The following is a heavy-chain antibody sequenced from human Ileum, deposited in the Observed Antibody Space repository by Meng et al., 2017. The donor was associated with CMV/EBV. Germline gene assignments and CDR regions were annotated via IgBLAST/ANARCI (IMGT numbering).Heavy chain of an antibody. J-gene: IGHJ5*01. CDR3: ARGGVISAASSDS. CDR1: GFKFSVYW. Sequence: GSGFKFSVYWMHWVRQAPGKGLEWVSRISNDGSATTYADSVKGRFTVSRDNAKDTLYLQVNSLRAEDTAVYYCARGGVISAASSDSWGQGTLVTVSS. CDR2: ISNDGSAT. V-gene: IGHV3-74*01. D-gene: IGHD3-10*01.